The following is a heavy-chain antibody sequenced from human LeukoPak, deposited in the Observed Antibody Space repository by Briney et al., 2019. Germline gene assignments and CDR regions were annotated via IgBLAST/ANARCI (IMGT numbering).Heavy chain of an antibody. CDR3: AREGTMVKGGYYYYYMDV. CDR1: GYAFTDYY. V-gene: IGHV1-2*02. CDR2: INPNSGGT. D-gene: IGHD3-10*01. J-gene: IGHJ6*03. Sequence: ASVKVSCKASGYAFTDYYIHWVRQAPGQGLEWMGWINPNSGGTNYAQKFQGRVTMTRDTSISTAYMELSRLRSDDAAVYYCAREGTMVKGGYYYYYMDVWGKGTTVTISS.